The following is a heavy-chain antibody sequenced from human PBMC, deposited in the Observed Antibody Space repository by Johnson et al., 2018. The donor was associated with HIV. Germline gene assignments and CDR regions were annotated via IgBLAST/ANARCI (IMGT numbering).Heavy chain of an antibody. D-gene: IGHD6-19*01. J-gene: IGHJ3*02. Sequence: VQLVESGGVVVHPGGSLRLSCETSRFTFDDYAMHWVRQAPGKGLEWVSLINWDGDSTYYADSVKGRFTISRDNAKNSLYLQMNSLRAEDTAVYYCARAPHPQWQWLPPGAFDIWGQGTMVTVSS. CDR1: RFTFDDYA. V-gene: IGHV3-43D*03. CDR3: ARAPHPQWQWLPPGAFDI. CDR2: INWDGDST.